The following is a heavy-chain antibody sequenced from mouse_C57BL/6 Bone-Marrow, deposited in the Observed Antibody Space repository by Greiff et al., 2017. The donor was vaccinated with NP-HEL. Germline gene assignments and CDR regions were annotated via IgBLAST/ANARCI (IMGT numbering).Heavy chain of an antibody. Sequence: QVQLKQPGAELVMPGASVKLSCKASGYTFTSYWMHWVKQRPGQGLEWIGEIDPSDSYTNYNQKFKGKSTLTVDKSSSTAYMQLSSLTSEDSAVYYCARLNWDWFACWGHGALVTVSA. CDR1: GYTFTSYW. D-gene: IGHD4-1*01. CDR3: ARLNWDWFAC. J-gene: IGHJ3*01. V-gene: IGHV1-69*01. CDR2: IDPSDSYT.